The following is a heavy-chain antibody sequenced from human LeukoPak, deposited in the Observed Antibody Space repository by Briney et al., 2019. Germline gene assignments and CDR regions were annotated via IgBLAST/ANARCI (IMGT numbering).Heavy chain of an antibody. V-gene: IGHV3-23*01. CDR1: GLTFSSDA. CDR3: ANAPVYSSSWYGFYY. D-gene: IGHD6-13*01. CDR2: ISSSGGTT. J-gene: IGHJ4*02. Sequence: GGSLRLSCAASGLTFSSDAMTWVRQAPWKGLEWVSTISSSGGTTHYADSVKGRFTISRDNSKNTLYLQMNSLRAEDTAVYYCANAPVYSSSWYGFYYWGQGTQVTVSS.